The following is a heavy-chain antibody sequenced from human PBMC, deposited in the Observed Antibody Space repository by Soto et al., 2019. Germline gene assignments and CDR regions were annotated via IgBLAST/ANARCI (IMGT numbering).Heavy chain of an antibody. CDR3: ASPCSSTSCFLYYGMDV. CDR2: INAGNGNT. Sequence: QVQLVQSGAEVKKPGASVKVSCKASGYTFTSYAMHWVRQAPGQRLEWMGWINAGNGNTKYSQKFQGRVTITRDTSASTAYMELSSLRSEDTAVYYCASPCSSTSCFLYYGMDVWGQGTTVTVSS. CDR1: GYTFTSYA. D-gene: IGHD2-2*01. V-gene: IGHV1-3*01. J-gene: IGHJ6*02.